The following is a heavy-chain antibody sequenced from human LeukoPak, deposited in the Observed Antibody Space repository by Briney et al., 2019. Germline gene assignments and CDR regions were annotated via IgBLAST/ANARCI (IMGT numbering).Heavy chain of an antibody. Sequence: PGGSLRLSCAASGFTFSDYYLRWVRQAPGKGLEWVSYIGTSGSTIYYADSVKGRFTISRDNARNSLYLQMNSLRAEDTAVYYCARSREMITFGGVFDYWGQGTLVTVSS. D-gene: IGHD3-16*01. V-gene: IGHV3-11*04. CDR3: ARSREMITFGGVFDY. CDR1: GFTFSDYY. J-gene: IGHJ4*02. CDR2: IGTSGSTI.